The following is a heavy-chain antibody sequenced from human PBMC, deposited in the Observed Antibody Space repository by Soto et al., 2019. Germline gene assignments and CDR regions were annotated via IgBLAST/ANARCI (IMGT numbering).Heavy chain of an antibody. Sequence: QVQLVQSGAEVKKPGSSVKVSCKASGGTFSSYTISWVRQAPGQGLEWMGRIIPILGIANYAQKFQGRVTITADKSTSTAYRELSSLRSEDTAVYYCASPNCSGGSCYSRNYFDYWGQGTLVTVSS. CDR1: GGTFSSYT. CDR2: IIPILGIA. V-gene: IGHV1-69*02. CDR3: ASPNCSGGSCYSRNYFDY. J-gene: IGHJ4*02. D-gene: IGHD2-15*01.